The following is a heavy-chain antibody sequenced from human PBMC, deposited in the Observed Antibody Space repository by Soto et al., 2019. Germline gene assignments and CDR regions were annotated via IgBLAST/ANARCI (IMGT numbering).Heavy chain of an antibody. J-gene: IGHJ4*02. V-gene: IGHV3-23*01. D-gene: IGHD1-20*01. Sequence: EVQLLESGGGLVQPGGSLKLSCAASGFMFNNHAMTWVRQAPGKGLEWVSAMSGGVSTYYADSVKGRFTISRDNSKNALKLQMKSLRVEDTAIYYCARDYNGNRNFDYWGQGTLVTVSS. CDR2: MSGGVST. CDR1: GFMFNNHA. CDR3: ARDYNGNRNFDY.